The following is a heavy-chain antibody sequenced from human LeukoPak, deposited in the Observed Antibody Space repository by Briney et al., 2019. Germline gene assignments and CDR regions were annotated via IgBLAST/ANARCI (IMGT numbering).Heavy chain of an antibody. J-gene: IGHJ4*02. CDR3: ARLECSGGNCYSERYSFDF. V-gene: IGHV3-66*04. Sequence: GGSLRLSCAASGFIVSTKYMSWVRQAPGKGLECVSVIYSGGSTYYADSVKGRFTISRDNSKNTLYLRMNSLRADDTAVYHCARLECSGGNCYSERYSFDFWGQGTLVTVSS. CDR1: GFIVSTKY. D-gene: IGHD2-15*01. CDR2: IYSGGST.